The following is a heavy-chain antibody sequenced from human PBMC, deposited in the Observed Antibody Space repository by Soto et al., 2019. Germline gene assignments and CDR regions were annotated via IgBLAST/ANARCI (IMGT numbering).Heavy chain of an antibody. CDR1: GGSISSGNYY. Sequence: QVQLQESGPGLVKPSQTLSLTCTVSGGSISSGNYYWSWIRQPPGKGLEWIGFISYSGSTYYSTSLKSQVNISVDTSKSQFSLNLSFVTAADTDVYYCATMGTPATALYFFDYWGQGSLVTVSS. D-gene: IGHD1-1*01. CDR3: ATMGTPATALYFFDY. J-gene: IGHJ4*02. V-gene: IGHV4-30-4*01. CDR2: ISYSGST.